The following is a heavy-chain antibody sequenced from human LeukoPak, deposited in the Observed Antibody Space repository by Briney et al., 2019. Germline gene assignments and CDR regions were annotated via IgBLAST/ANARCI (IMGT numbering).Heavy chain of an antibody. CDR3: ARVSVVPAAIGIRAFDI. V-gene: IGHV4-34*01. Sequence: PSETLSLTCAVYGGSFSGYYWSWIRQPPGKGLEWIGEINHSGSTNYNPSLKSRVTISVDTSKNQFSLKLSSVTAADTAVYYCARVSVVPAAIGIRAFDIWGQGTMVTVSS. CDR2: INHSGST. CDR1: GGSFSGYY. J-gene: IGHJ3*02. D-gene: IGHD2-2*02.